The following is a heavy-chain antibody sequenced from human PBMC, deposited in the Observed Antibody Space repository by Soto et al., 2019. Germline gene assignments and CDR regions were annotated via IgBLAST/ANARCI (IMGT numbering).Heavy chain of an antibody. CDR3: ARSPLEWLADFDY. V-gene: IGHV3-48*03. J-gene: IGHJ4*02. CDR1: GFTFSSYE. Sequence: EVQLVESGGGLVQPGGSLRLSCAASGFTFSSYEMNWVRQAPGQGLEWVSYISSSGRTIYYADSVKGRFTISRDNAKNSLYLQMNSLRAEDTAVYYCARSPLEWLADFDYWGQGTLVTVSS. CDR2: ISSSGRTI. D-gene: IGHD3-3*01.